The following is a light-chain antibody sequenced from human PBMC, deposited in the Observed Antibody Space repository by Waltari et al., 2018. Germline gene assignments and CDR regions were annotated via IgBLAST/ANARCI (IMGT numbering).Light chain of an antibody. CDR3: QTWDSNIVV. CDR2: RDS. J-gene: IGLJ2*01. V-gene: IGLV3-9*01. Sequence: VHWYQQKPGQAPVLVMYRDSNRPSGIPERFSGSNSGNTATLTITRAQAGDEADYYCQTWDSNIVVFGGGTKLTVV.